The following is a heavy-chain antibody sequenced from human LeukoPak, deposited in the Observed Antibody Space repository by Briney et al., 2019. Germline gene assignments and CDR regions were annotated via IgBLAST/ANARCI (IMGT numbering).Heavy chain of an antibody. Sequence: GESLRLSCAASGFTFSSYGMHWVRQAPGKGLEWVAVTWYDGSNKYYADSVKGRFTISRDNSKNTVYLQMNSLRAEDTAVYYCARGLGFGDYWGQGTLVTVSS. V-gene: IGHV3-33*01. D-gene: IGHD3-10*01. CDR3: ARGLGFGDY. CDR1: GFTFSSYG. CDR2: TWYDGSNK. J-gene: IGHJ4*02.